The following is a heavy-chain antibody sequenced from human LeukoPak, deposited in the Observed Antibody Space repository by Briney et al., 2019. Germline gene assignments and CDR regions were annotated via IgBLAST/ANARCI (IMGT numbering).Heavy chain of an antibody. D-gene: IGHD3-22*01. CDR3: AKVVTMIVVVSDDAFDI. CDR1: GFTFSSYA. CDR2: ISGSGDST. J-gene: IGHJ3*02. V-gene: IGHV3-23*01. Sequence: PGGSLRLSCAASGFTFSSYAMSWVRQAPGKGLEWVSAISGSGDSTYYADSVKGRFTISRDNSKNTLYLQMNSLRAEDTAVYYCAKVVTMIVVVSDDAFDIWGQGTMVTVSS.